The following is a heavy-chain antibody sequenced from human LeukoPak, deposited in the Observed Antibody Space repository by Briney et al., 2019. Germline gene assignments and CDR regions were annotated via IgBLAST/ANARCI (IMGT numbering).Heavy chain of an antibody. CDR3: WVCYDSSGYPHNFDY. Sequence: PGGSLRLSCATSGLTFRTTWMHWVRQAPGKGLMWVSRMNGEGTTIDYADSAKGRFTISRDNSKNTLYLQMNSLRAEDTAVYYCWVCYDSSGYPHNFDYWGQGTLVTVSS. D-gene: IGHD3-22*01. J-gene: IGHJ4*02. CDR1: GLTFRTTW. V-gene: IGHV3-74*01. CDR2: MNGEGTTI.